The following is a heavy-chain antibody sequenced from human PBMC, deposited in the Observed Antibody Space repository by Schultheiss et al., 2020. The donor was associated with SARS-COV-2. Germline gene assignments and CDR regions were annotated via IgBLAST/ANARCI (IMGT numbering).Heavy chain of an antibody. CDR2: IYSGGST. J-gene: IGHJ6*02. V-gene: IGHV3-66*01. Sequence: GGSLRLSCAASGFTFSNAWMSWVRQAPGKGLEWVSVIYSGGSTYYADSVKGRFTISRDNSKNTLYLQMNSLRAEDTAVYYCAREKGCSGGSCYSYGMDVWGQGTTVTVSS. D-gene: IGHD2-15*01. CDR3: AREKGCSGGSCYSYGMDV. CDR1: GFTFSNAW.